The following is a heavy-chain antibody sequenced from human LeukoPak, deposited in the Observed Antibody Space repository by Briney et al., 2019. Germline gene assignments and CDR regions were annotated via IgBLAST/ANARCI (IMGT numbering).Heavy chain of an antibody. CDR2: IYYSGST. J-gene: IGHJ3*02. V-gene: IGHV4-59*02. Sequence: SETLSLTCTVSGGSVSSDYWSWIRQPPGKGLEWIGYIYYSGSTNYHPSLKSRVTISVDTSKNQFSLRLSSVTAADTAVYYCARDRYSSSAFDIWGQGTMVTVSS. CDR1: GGSVSSDY. D-gene: IGHD6-6*01. CDR3: ARDRYSSSAFDI.